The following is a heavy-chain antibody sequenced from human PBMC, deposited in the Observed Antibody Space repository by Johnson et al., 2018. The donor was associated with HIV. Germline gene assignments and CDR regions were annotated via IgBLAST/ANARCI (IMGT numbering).Heavy chain of an antibody. Sequence: VQLVESRGVLVQPGGSLRLSCAASGFTVSSNEMSWVRQAPGKGLEWVSSISGGSTYYADSVKGRFTISRDNSKNTLYLQMNSLRAGDTALYYCANGGIAARPGAFDIWGQGTMVTVSS. CDR3: ANGGIAARPGAFDI. J-gene: IGHJ3*02. CDR1: GFTVSSNE. CDR2: ISGGST. D-gene: IGHD6-6*01. V-gene: IGHV3-38-3*01.